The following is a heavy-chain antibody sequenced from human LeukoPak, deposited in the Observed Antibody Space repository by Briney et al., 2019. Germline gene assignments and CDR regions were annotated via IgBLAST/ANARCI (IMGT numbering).Heavy chain of an antibody. CDR2: IYSDGSST. Sequence: GGSLRLSCAASGFTFSSYWMHWVRQAPGKGLVWVSHIYSDGSSTNYADSVKGRFTISRDNAKNTLYLQMNSLRAEDTAVYYCARDRSSLGLWFGELRNWGQGTLVTVSS. D-gene: IGHD3-10*01. CDR1: GFTFSSYW. J-gene: IGHJ4*02. CDR3: ARDRSSLGLWFGELRN. V-gene: IGHV3-74*01.